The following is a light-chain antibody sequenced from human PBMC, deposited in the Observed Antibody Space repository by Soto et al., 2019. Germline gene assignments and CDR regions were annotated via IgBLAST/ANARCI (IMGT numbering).Light chain of an antibody. CDR1: QSPLHSNGYNY. J-gene: IGKJ3*01. CDR3: MQALQTPFT. Sequence: DIVMTQSPLSLPVTPVEPASISCRSSQSPLHSNGYNYLDWYLQKPGQSPQLLIYLGSNRASGVPERFSGSGSGTDFTLKISRVEAEDVGVYYCMQALQTPFTFGPGTKVDIK. CDR2: LGS. V-gene: IGKV2-28*01.